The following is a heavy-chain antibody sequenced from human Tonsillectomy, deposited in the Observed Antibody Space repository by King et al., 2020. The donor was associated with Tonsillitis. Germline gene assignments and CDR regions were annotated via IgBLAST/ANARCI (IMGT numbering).Heavy chain of an antibody. D-gene: IGHD3-10*01. CDR1: GFSVSDFG. J-gene: IGHJ4*02. Sequence: VQLVESGGGVVQPGRSLRLSCAASGFSVSDFGMHWVRQAPGKGLEWVALIAYAGSDKSYADSVKGRFTISRDNSKNTLYLQMNILRTEDTAVYYCANVYYGSGSYSDYWGQGTLVTVSS. CDR3: ANVYYGSGSYSDY. CDR2: IAYAGSDK. V-gene: IGHV3-30*18.